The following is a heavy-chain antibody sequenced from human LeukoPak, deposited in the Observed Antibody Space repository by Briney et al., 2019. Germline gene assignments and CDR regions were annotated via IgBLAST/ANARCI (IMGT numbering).Heavy chain of an antibody. CDR3: ARALEVSGYDGYFDY. D-gene: IGHD5-12*01. Sequence: GGSLRLSCAASGFTFSSDWMSWVRQAPGQGLEWVANIKQNGSEKYYVDSVKGRFTISRDNAKNSLYLQMNSLRAEDTAVYYCARALEVSGYDGYFDYWGQGTLVTVSS. CDR1: GFTFSSDW. J-gene: IGHJ4*02. V-gene: IGHV3-7*01. CDR2: IKQNGSEK.